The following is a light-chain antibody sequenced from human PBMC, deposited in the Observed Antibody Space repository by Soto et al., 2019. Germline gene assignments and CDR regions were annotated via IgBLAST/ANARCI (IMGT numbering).Light chain of an antibody. CDR2: SND. CDR3: ATCDDSLNVV. Sequence: QSVLTQSPSASGTPGQRVSISCSGSTSNIGTNTVSWYQHVPGTAPKLLIYSNDQRPSAVPGRFSGSKSGTSASLAISGLLSEDEADYYWATCDDSLNVVFGGGTKLTV. V-gene: IGLV1-44*01. CDR1: TSNIGTNT. J-gene: IGLJ2*01.